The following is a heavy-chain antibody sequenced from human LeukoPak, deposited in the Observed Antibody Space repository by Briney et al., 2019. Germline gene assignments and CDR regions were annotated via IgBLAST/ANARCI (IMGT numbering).Heavy chain of an antibody. CDR3: ASLRFGDSYFDL. CDR1: NYSARSDVH. D-gene: IGHD3-10*01. V-gene: IGHV4-38-2*02. J-gene: IGHJ4*02. Sequence: SETLSPTCKVSNYSARSDVHWSWIRQSPGRGLEWIASVYQSGHAYYSPSLKSRVLISFDTSKKELSLKINSVTATDTALYYCASLRFGDSYFDLWGQGTQVTVSS. CDR2: VYQSGHA.